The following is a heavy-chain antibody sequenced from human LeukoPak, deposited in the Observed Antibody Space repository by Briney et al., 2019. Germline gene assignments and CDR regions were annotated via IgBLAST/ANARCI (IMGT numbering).Heavy chain of an antibody. Sequence: ASVRVSCKASGYTFTTYDLNWVRQAPGQGLEWMGWINPNSGGTNYAQKFQGRVTMTRDTSISTAYMELSRLRSDDTAVYYCARANSGGYDFWSGYPLNWFDPWGQGTLVTVSS. J-gene: IGHJ5*02. CDR3: ARANSGGYDFWSGYPLNWFDP. D-gene: IGHD3-3*01. V-gene: IGHV1-2*02. CDR1: GYTFTTYD. CDR2: INPNSGGT.